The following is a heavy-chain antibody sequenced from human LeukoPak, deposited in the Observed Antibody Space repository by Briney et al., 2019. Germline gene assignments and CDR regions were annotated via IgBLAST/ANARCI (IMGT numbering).Heavy chain of an antibody. CDR1: GFTFSNYW. CDR3: ARAYGDY. Sequence: PGGSLRLSCVASGFTFSNYWMTWVRQAPGKGLEWVANIKEDGSETLYVGSVKGRFTISRDNAKNSLYLQMNSLRAEDTAVYYCARAYGDYWGQGTLVTVSS. D-gene: IGHD4-17*01. V-gene: IGHV3-7*05. J-gene: IGHJ4*02. CDR2: IKEDGSET.